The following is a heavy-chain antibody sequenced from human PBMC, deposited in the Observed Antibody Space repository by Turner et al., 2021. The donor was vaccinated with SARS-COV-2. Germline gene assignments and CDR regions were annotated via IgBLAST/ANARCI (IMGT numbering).Heavy chain of an antibody. CDR3: ATGYQLRDNWFDP. J-gene: IGHJ5*02. D-gene: IGHD2-2*01. CDR2: YDTEDGET. Sequence: QVQLVQSGAEVLKPGASVNVSCKISGYTLTELSMYWVRQAPGKGLEWMGGYDTEDGETIYAQNFQGRVTMTEDTSTDTAYMELSSLRSEDTAVYCCATGYQLRDNWFDPWGQGTLVTVSS. V-gene: IGHV1-24*01. CDR1: GYTLTELS.